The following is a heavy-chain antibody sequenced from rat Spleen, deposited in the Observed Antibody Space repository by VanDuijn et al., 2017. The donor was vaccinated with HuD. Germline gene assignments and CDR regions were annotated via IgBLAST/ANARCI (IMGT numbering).Heavy chain of an antibody. Sequence: EVQLVESGGGLVQPGRSLKLSCAASGFTFSDYYMAWVRQAPKKGLEWVASISYEGSSTYYGDSVKGRFTISRDNAKSTLYLQMNSLRSEDTATYYCARQGPGIDYWGQGVMVTVSS. D-gene: IGHD1-4*01. CDR2: ISYEGSST. J-gene: IGHJ2*01. V-gene: IGHV5-22*01. CDR3: ARQGPGIDY. CDR1: GFTFSDYY.